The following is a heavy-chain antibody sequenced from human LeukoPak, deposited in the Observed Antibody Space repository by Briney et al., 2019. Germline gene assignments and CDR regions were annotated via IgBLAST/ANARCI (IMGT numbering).Heavy chain of an antibody. V-gene: IGHV3-48*02. CDR3: ARDLRLRGPTGGY. Sequence: GGSLRLSCAASVFTLSSYSMNWVRQAPGQGLEWVSYISSSSSTIYYADSVKGRFTISRDNAKNSLYLQMNSLRDEDTAVYYCARDLRLRGPTGGYWGQGTLVTVSS. CDR1: VFTLSSYS. J-gene: IGHJ4*02. CDR2: ISSSSSTI. D-gene: IGHD4-17*01.